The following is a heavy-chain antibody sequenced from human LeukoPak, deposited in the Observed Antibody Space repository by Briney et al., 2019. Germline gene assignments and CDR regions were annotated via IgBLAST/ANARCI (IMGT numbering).Heavy chain of an antibody. CDR1: GFTFSSYA. V-gene: IGHV3-30*01. Sequence: PGRSLRLSCAASGFTFSSYAMHWVRQAPGKGLEWVAAISHDGSIKYHADSVKGRFTISRDNSKNTVYLQMNSLRAEDTAVYFCAGSPKYSSSWFEYFQHWGQGTLVTVSS. CDR3: AGSPKYSSSWFEYFQH. J-gene: IGHJ1*01. CDR2: ISHDGSIK. D-gene: IGHD6-13*01.